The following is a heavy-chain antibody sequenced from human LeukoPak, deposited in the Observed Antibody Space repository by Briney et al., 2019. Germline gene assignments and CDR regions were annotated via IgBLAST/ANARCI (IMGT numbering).Heavy chain of an antibody. CDR2: ISGSGGST. J-gene: IGHJ4*02. D-gene: IGHD5-18*01. CDR3: AKDGDTATNFDY. CDR1: GYTFSSYA. Sequence: SCKASGYTFSSYAMSWVRQAPGKGLKWVSAISGSGGSTYYADSVKGRFTISRDNSKNTLYLQMNSLRAEDTAVYYCAKDGDTATNFDYWGQGTLVTVSS. V-gene: IGHV3-23*01.